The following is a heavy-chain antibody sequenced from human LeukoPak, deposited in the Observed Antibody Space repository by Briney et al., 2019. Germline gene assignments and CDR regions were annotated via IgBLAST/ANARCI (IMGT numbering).Heavy chain of an antibody. D-gene: IGHD4-17*01. J-gene: IGHJ6*02. V-gene: IGHV3-11*01. CDR3: ARVGGWLARDYADV. CDR2: ISSSGSTI. CDR1: GFTFTTYW. Sequence: GGSLRLSCAASGFTFTTYWMHWVRQAPGKGLEWVSYISSSGSTIYYADSVKGRFTISRDNAKNSLYLQMNSLRAEDTAVYYCARVGGWLARDYADVWGQGTTVTVSS.